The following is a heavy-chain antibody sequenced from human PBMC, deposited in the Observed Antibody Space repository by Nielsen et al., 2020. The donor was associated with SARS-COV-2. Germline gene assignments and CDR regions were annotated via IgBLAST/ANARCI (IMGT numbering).Heavy chain of an antibody. J-gene: IGHJ4*02. CDR2: ISGGDDST. V-gene: IGHV3-23*01. CDR1: GFTFNNYH. CDR3: AKHRWGHFYDSIDY. Sequence: GGSLRLSCAASGFTFNNYHMSWVRQAPEKGLEWVSSISGGDDSTYYADSVKGRFTISRGNSKNTLYLQMNSLRAEDTAVYYCAKHRWGHFYDSIDYWGQGNLVTVSS. D-gene: IGHD3-22*01.